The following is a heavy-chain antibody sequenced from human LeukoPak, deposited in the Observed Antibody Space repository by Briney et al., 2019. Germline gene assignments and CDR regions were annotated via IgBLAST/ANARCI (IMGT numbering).Heavy chain of an antibody. D-gene: IGHD1-26*01. V-gene: IGHV1-24*01. J-gene: IGHJ4*02. CDR3: ARGGTKKWGELPFDY. CDR2: FDPEDGET. Sequence: GASVKVSCKVSGYTLTELSMHWVRQAPGKGLEWMGGFDPEDGETIYAQKFQGRVTMTEDTSTDTAYMELSSLRSEDTAVYYCARGGTKKWGELPFDYWGQGTLVTVSS. CDR1: GYTLTELS.